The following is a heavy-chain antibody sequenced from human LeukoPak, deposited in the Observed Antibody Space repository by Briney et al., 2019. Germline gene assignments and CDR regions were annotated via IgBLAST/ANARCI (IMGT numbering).Heavy chain of an antibody. CDR3: AKDRVGYFDY. V-gene: IGHV3-74*01. D-gene: IGHD1-26*01. J-gene: IGHJ4*02. Sequence: GGSLRLSCAPSGFTFTTYWMHWVRHAPGKGLVWVSRIESDGRKTRYADSVNGRFTISRDNAKNTLYLQMNSLRAEDTAVYYCAKDRVGYFDYWGQGTLVTVSS. CDR2: IESDGRKT. CDR1: GFTFTTYW.